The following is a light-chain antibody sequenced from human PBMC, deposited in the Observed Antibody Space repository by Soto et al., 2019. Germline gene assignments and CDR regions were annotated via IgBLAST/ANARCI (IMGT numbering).Light chain of an antibody. CDR2: EVS. CDR3: MQTTQLPFT. J-gene: IGKJ3*01. V-gene: IGKV2D-29*01. Sequence: DVMMTQTPLSLSVTPGQPASISCKSSQSLLYSDGKTYLSWYLQKPGQPPQSLIYEVSNRFSGVXDXXSGSGSGTDFTLTISRVEAEDVGFYYCMQTTQLPFTFGPGTKVDIK. CDR1: QSLLYSDGKTY.